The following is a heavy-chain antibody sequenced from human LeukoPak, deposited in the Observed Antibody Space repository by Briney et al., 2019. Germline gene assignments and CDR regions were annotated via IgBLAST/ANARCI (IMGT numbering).Heavy chain of an antibody. CDR2: ISGSGGST. CDR3: AKGGHGLYFDY. D-gene: IGHD3/OR15-3a*01. CDR1: GFTFSSYA. V-gene: IGHV3-23*01. J-gene: IGHJ4*02. Sequence: GGSLRLSCAASGFTFSSYAMSWVRQAPGKGLEWVSAISGSGGSTYYADSVKGRFTISRDNSKNTLYLQVNSLRAEDRAVYYCAKGGHGLYFDYWGQGTLVTVSS.